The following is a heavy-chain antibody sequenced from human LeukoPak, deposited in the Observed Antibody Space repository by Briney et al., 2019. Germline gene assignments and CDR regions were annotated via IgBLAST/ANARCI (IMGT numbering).Heavy chain of an antibody. D-gene: IGHD4-17*01. J-gene: IGHJ4*02. Sequence: GRFTISRDNAKNSLYLRMNSLRAEDTAVYYCARDGDYYFDYWGQGTLVTVSS. V-gene: IGHV3-11*05. CDR3: ARDGDYYFDY.